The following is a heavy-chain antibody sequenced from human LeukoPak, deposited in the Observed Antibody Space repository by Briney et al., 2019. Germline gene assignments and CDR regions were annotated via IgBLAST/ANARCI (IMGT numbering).Heavy chain of an antibody. D-gene: IGHD3-22*01. Sequence: PSETLSLTCAVYVGSFSGYYWSWIRQPPWKGLEWIGEINHSGSTNYNPSLKSRVTISVDTSKNQFSLKLSSVTAADTAVYYCARRFEGYYDSSGYYYGGGYFDYWGQGTLVTVSS. CDR2: INHSGST. J-gene: IGHJ4*02. CDR1: VGSFSGYY. V-gene: IGHV4-34*01. CDR3: ARRFEGYYDSSGYYYGGGYFDY.